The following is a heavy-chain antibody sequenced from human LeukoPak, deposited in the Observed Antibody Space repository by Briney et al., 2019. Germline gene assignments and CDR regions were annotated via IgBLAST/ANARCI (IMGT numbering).Heavy chain of an antibody. CDR2: IYTSGST. J-gene: IGHJ4*02. Sequence: SETLSLTCTVSGGSISSYYWSWIRQPAGKGLEWIGRIYTSGSTNYNPSLKSRVTMSVDTSKNQFSLKLSSVTAADTAVYYCASGITTEQWLVLYYFDYWGQGTLVTVSS. CDR3: ASGITTEQWLVLYYFDY. CDR1: GGSISSYY. D-gene: IGHD6-19*01. V-gene: IGHV4-4*07.